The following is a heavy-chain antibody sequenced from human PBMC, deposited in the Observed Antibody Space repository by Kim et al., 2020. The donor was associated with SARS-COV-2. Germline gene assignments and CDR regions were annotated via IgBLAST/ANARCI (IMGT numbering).Heavy chain of an antibody. CDR3: ARDRRGVLRYFDWLLGPVDY. J-gene: IGHJ4*02. D-gene: IGHD3-9*01. CDR2: ISSNGGST. Sequence: GGSLRLSCAASGFTFSSYAMHWVRQAPGKGLEYVSAISSNGGSTYYANSVKGRFTISRDNSKNTLYLQMGSLRAEDMAVYYCARDRRGVLRYFDWLLGPVDYWGQGTLAT. CDR1: GFTFSSYA. V-gene: IGHV3-64*01.